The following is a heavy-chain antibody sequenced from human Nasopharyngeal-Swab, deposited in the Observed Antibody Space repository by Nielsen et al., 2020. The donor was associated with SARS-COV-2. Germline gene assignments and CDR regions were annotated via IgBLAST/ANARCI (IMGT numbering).Heavy chain of an antibody. CDR1: GFTFSSYS. Sequence: GGSLRLSCAASGFTFSSYSMNWVRQAPGKGLEWVSSISSSSSYIYYADSVKGRFTISRDNSKNTLYLQMNSLRAEDTAVYYCARDLGGYYGDWGQGTLVTVSS. J-gene: IGHJ4*02. CDR2: ISSSSSYI. CDR3: ARDLGGYYGD. V-gene: IGHV3-21*01. D-gene: IGHD3-22*01.